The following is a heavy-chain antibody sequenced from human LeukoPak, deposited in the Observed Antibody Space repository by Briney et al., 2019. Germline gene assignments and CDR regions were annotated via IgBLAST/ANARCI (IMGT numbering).Heavy chain of an antibody. Sequence: SETLSQTCTVSGGPINNYFWRWIPQPAGRGVERVGRNYTCGSTNYNPSLQSRGTMSVYTSKNQFSLKLSSVTAADTAVYYCARWRYCSADICAGGDAFDILGQGTMVSGSS. CDR1: GGPINNYF. J-gene: IGHJ3*02. D-gene: IGHD2-15*01. CDR2: NYTCGST. V-gene: IGHV4-4*07. CDR3: ARWRYCSADICAGGDAFDI.